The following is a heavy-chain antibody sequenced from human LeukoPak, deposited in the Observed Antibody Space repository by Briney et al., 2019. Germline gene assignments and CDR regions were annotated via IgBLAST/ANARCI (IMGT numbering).Heavy chain of an antibody. V-gene: IGHV4-4*07. CDR1: GDSIRSYY. CDR3: ARESTTCYTDCYFDY. D-gene: IGHD2-2*01. CDR2: IYTSGST. J-gene: IGHJ4*02. Sequence: SETLSLTCTVSGDSIRSYYWSWIRQPAGKGLEWIGRIYTSGSTNYNPSLKSRVTMSVDTSKKQFSLKLSSVTAADTAVYYCARESTTCYTDCYFDYWGQGTLATVSS.